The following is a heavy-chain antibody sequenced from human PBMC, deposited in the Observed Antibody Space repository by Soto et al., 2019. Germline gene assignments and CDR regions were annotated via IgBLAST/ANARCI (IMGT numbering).Heavy chain of an antibody. V-gene: IGHV4-4*02. CDR3: ARDQCSHPGD. Sequence: VQLQESGPGLVTPSGTLSLTCAVYGGSISSNNWWSWVRQRPGKGLAWIGEFYHRGSTNYNPSHQSGVTMSVVPSNHLFSLTLNSVTAADTAFYYSARDQCSHPGDWGQETLVSVSS. D-gene: IGHD6-13*01. J-gene: IGHJ4*02. CDR2: FYHRGST. CDR1: GGSISSNNW.